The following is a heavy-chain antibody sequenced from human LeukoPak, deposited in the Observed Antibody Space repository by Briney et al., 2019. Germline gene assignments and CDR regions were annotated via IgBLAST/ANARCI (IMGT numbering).Heavy chain of an antibody. J-gene: IGHJ3*02. CDR1: GGSISSYY. CDR2: IYYSGST. V-gene: IGHV4-59*01. Sequence: SETLSLTCTVSGGSISSYYWSWIRQSPGKGLEWIGYIYYSGSTNYNPSLKSRVTISVDTSKNQLSLKLSSVTAADTAVYYCAREEVPHGFDIWGQGTMVTVSS. CDR3: AREEVPHGFDI.